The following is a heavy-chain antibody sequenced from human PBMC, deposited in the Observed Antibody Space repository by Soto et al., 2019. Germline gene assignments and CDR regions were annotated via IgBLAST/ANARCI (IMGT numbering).Heavy chain of an antibody. CDR2: INHSGST. Sequence: PSETLSLTCAVYGGSFSGYYWSWIRQPPGKGLEWIGEINHSGSTNYNPSLKSRVTISVDTPKNQFSLKLSSVTAADTAVYYCARGIVATSGNWFDPWGQGTRVTVSS. CDR1: GGSFSGYY. J-gene: IGHJ5*02. D-gene: IGHD5-12*01. V-gene: IGHV4-34*01. CDR3: ARGIVATSGNWFDP.